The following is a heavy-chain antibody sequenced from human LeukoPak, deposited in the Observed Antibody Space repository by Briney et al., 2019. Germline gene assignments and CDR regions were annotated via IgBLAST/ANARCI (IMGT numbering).Heavy chain of an antibody. Sequence: SXXVSCKASGGTFSSYAISWVRQAPGQGLEWMGGIIPIFGTANYAQKFQGRVTITADESTSTAYMELSSLRSEDTAVYYCARAPDPHTAINYWGQGTLVTVSS. CDR2: IIPIFGTA. CDR3: ARAPDPHTAINY. CDR1: GGTFSSYA. V-gene: IGHV1-69*01. J-gene: IGHJ4*02. D-gene: IGHD5-18*01.